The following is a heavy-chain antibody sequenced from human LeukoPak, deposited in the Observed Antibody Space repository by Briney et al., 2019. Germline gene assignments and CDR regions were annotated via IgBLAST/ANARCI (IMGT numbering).Heavy chain of an antibody. CDR2: IYSGGST. Sequence: GGSLRLSCAASGFTVSSNYMSWVRQAPGKGLEWVSVIYSGGSTYYADSVKGRFTISRDNSKNTLYLQMNSLRAEDTAVYYCARDEGDITMVRGVNAFDIWGQGTMVTVSS. V-gene: IGHV3-66*01. CDR1: GFTVSSNY. CDR3: ARDEGDITMVRGVNAFDI. D-gene: IGHD3-10*01. J-gene: IGHJ3*02.